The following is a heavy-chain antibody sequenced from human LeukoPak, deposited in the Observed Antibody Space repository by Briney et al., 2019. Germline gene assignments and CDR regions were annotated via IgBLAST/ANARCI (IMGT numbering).Heavy chain of an antibody. D-gene: IGHD1-26*01. CDR1: GFTFSSYG. J-gene: IGHJ4*02. CDR3: ARIIGISGTYPTDY. V-gene: IGHV3-21*06. Sequence: GGTLRLSCAASGFTFSSYGMNWVRQAPGKGLEWVSSISSTSTYIYYADSMKGRFIISRDNARNSLYLEMNSLRAEDTAVYYCARIIGISGTYPTDYWGQGTLVTVSS. CDR2: ISSTSTYI.